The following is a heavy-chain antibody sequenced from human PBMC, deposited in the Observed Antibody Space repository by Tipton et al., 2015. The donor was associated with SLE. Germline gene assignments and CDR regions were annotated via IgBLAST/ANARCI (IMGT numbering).Heavy chain of an antibody. CDR1: GGSISNYS. CDR2: IYHSGNT. Sequence: TLSLTCTVSGGSISNYSWSWIRQPPGKGLEWIGSIYHSGNTYSNPSLKSRVTISVDRSKNQFSLKLTSVTAADTAVYYCARGPPFMEWERNWFDPWGQGTQVTVSS. J-gene: IGHJ5*02. CDR3: ARGPPFMEWERNWFDP. D-gene: IGHD3-3*02. V-gene: IGHV4-59*13.